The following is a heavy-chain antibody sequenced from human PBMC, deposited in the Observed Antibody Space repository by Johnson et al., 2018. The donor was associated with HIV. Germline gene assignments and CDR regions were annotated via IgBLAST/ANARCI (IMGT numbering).Heavy chain of an antibody. J-gene: IGHJ3*02. CDR3: ARLVATKDYAFDI. V-gene: IGHV3-7*01. CDR1: GLSFSNFG. Sequence: VQLVESGGGVVQPGKSLTLSCVGSGLSFSNFGIHWVRQAPGKGLEWVANINEDGSEEYYADSVKGRFTISRDNAKNSLFLQMNSLTAEATAVYYCARLVATKDYAFDIWGQGTMVSVSS. D-gene: IGHD5-12*01. CDR2: INEDGSEE.